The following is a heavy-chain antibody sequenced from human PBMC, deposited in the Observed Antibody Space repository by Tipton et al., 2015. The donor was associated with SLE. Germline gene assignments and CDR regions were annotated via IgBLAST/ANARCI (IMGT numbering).Heavy chain of an antibody. V-gene: IGHV1-18*01. D-gene: IGHD6-19*01. CDR1: GYTFNTYG. Sequence: QLVQSGAEVKKPGASVMVSCTASGYTFNTYGFTWVRQAPGQGLEWMGWISGYNGATNYAQKFQDRFTMTIDTSTNTASMELWSLRSDDTAVYYCARDFGSGWASDFWGQGTLVAVSS. J-gene: IGHJ4*02. CDR3: ARDFGSGWASDF. CDR2: ISGYNGAT.